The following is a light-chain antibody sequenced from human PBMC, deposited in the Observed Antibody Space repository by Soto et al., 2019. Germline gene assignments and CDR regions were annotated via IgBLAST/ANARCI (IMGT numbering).Light chain of an antibody. CDR2: GAS. V-gene: IGKV3-20*01. J-gene: IGKJ5*01. CDR1: QSVTSNY. CDR3: QQYDSSPIT. Sequence: EIVLTQSPGTLSLSPGERATLSCRVSQSVTSNYLAWYSQKPGQAPRLLIYGASSRVTGIPDRFSGSGSGTDFTLTISRLEPEDFAMYYCQQYDSSPITFGQGTRPEIK.